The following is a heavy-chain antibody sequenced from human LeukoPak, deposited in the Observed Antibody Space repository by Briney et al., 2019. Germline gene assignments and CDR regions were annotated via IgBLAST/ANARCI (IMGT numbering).Heavy chain of an antibody. J-gene: IGHJ4*02. Sequence: SETLSLTCTVSGGSISSGDYYWSWIRQPPGKELEWIGYIYYSGSTNYNPSLKSRVTISVDTSKNQFSLKLSSVTAADTAVYYCATTVVTYFDYWGQGTLVTVSS. V-gene: IGHV4-61*08. CDR3: ATTVVTYFDY. D-gene: IGHD4-23*01. CDR2: IYYSGST. CDR1: GGSISSGDYY.